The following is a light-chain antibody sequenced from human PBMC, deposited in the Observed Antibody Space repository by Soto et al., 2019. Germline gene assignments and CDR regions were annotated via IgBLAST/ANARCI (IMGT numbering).Light chain of an antibody. CDR2: GAS. J-gene: IGKJ5*01. Sequence: EIVLTQSPATLSLCPGERATLSCRASQSVSSYLAWHQQKPGQTPRLLVYGASSRATGILDRFSGSGSGTDFTLTISRLEPEDFAVYYCQQHGGSPITFGQGTRLEI. V-gene: IGKV3-20*01. CDR3: QQHGGSPIT. CDR1: QSVSSY.